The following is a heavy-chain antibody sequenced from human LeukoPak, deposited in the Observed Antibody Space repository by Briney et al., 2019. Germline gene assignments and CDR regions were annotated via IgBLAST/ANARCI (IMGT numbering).Heavy chain of an antibody. CDR3: ARVGYCTNGVCSRFDY. J-gene: IGHJ4*02. CDR2: IYTSGST. Sequence: SQTLSLTCTVSGNSISSGDNYWSWIRQPAGKGLEWIGRIYTSGSTNYNPSLKSRVTISGDTSKNQFSLKPSSVTAADTAVYYCARVGYCTNGVCSRFDYWGQGTLVTVSS. V-gene: IGHV4-61*02. D-gene: IGHD2-8*01. CDR1: GNSISSGDNY.